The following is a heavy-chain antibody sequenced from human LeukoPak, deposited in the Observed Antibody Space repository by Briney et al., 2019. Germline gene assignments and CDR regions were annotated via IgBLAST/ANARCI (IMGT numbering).Heavy chain of an antibody. CDR1: GXTFSSYE. CDR2: ISSSGSTI. CDR3: ARGGITGGVGALWRNRRKNYFDY. Sequence: GGSLRLSCAASGXTFSSYEMNWVRQAPGKGLEWVSYISSSGSTIYYADSVKGRFTISRDNAKNSLYLQMNSLRAEDTAVYYCARGGITGGVGALWRNRRKNYFDYWGQGTLVTVSS. J-gene: IGHJ4*02. V-gene: IGHV3-48*03. D-gene: IGHD1-26*01.